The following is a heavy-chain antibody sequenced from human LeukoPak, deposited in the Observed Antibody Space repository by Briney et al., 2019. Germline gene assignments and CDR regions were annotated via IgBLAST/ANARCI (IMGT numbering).Heavy chain of an antibody. Sequence: PGGSLRLSCAASGFTVSSNYMSWLRQAPGKGLEWVSVIYSGGSTYYAESVKGRFTISRDNSKNTLYLQMNSLRAEDTAVYYCARFPMARRGVYYYYYMDVWGKGTTVTVSS. CDR3: ARFPMARRGVYYYYYMDV. V-gene: IGHV3-53*01. CDR1: GFTVSSNY. CDR2: IYSGGST. D-gene: IGHD3-10*01. J-gene: IGHJ6*03.